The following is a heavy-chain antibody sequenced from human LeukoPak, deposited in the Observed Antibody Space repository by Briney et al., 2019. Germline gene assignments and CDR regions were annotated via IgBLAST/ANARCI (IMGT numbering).Heavy chain of an antibody. V-gene: IGHV4-31*03. CDR3: ARESAAGPFDY. J-gene: IGHJ4*02. CDR1: GGSISSGGYY. Sequence: SSETLSLTCTVSGGSISSGGYYWSWIRQHPGKGLEWIGYIYYSGSTYYNPSLKSRVTISVDTSKNQFSLKLSSVTAADTAVYYCARESAAGPFDYWGQGTLVTVSS. D-gene: IGHD6-13*01. CDR2: IYYSGST.